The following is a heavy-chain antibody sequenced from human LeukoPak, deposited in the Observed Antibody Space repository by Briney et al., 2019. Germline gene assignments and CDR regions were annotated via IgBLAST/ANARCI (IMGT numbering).Heavy chain of an antibody. CDR1: GYTFTGYY. CDR2: INPNNGGT. Sequence: ASVTVSCKASGYTFTGYYMHWVRQAPGQGLERMGWINPNNGGTNYAQKFQGRVTMTRDTSISTAYMELRSLRSDDTAVYYCARSKQVGAPFDYWGQGTLVTVAS. CDR3: ARSKQVGAPFDY. J-gene: IGHJ4*02. D-gene: IGHD1-26*01. V-gene: IGHV1-2*02.